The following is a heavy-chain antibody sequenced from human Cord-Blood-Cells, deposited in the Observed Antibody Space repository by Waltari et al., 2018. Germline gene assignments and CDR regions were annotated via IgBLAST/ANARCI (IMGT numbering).Heavy chain of an antibody. J-gene: IGHJ4*02. CDR3: ARRSRSGSYFDY. CDR2: IYYSGST. D-gene: IGHD1-26*01. Sequence: QLQLQESGPGLVKPPETLSLTCNVSGGSITSSSYSWGWIRQPPGKGLEWIGSIYYSGSTYYNPSLKSRVTISVDTSKNQFSLKLSSVTAADTAVYYCARRSRSGSYFDYWGQGTLVTVSS. CDR1: GGSITSSSYS. V-gene: IGHV4-39*01.